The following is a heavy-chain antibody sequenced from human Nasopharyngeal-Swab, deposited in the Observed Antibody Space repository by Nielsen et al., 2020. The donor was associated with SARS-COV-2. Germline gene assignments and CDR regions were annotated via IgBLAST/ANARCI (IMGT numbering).Heavy chain of an antibody. CDR2: IWYDGSNK. CDR3: AREAAPFLGMDV. J-gene: IGHJ6*02. D-gene: IGHD6-25*01. V-gene: IGHV3-33*01. Sequence: GGSLRLSCAASGFTFSSYGMHWVRQAPGKGLEWVAVIWYDGSNKYYADSVKGRFTISRDNSTNTLYLQMNSLRAEDTAVYYCAREAAPFLGMDVWGQGTTVTVSS. CDR1: GFTFSSYG.